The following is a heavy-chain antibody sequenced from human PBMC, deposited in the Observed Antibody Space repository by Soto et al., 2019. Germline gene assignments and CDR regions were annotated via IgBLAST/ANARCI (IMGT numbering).Heavy chain of an antibody. CDR1: GGTVSNSA. D-gene: IGHD2-15*01. CDR2: IIPIFGPA. J-gene: IGHJ4*02. CDR3: GRGSSWTKVEY. Sequence: QVQLVQSGAEVRKPGSSVKVSCKASGGTVSNSAISWLRQAPGQGLEWMGGIIPIFGPAVYARKFRGRVTITADESTSTAYIELSAVGSEDMAVYYCGRGSSWTKVEYWGPGTLVTVSS. V-gene: IGHV1-69*01.